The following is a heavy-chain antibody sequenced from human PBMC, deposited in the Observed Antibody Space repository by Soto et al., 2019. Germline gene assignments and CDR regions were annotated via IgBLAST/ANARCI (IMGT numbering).Heavy chain of an antibody. D-gene: IGHD6-13*01. CDR1: GGSISSYY. V-gene: IGHV4-59*01. Sequence: SETLSLTCTVSGGSISSYYWSWIRQPPGKGLEWIGYIYYSGSTNYNPSLKSRVTISVDTSKNQFSLKLSSVTAADTAVYYCARAIAAAATDFDYWGQGTRVTVS. J-gene: IGHJ4*02. CDR2: IYYSGST. CDR3: ARAIAAAATDFDY.